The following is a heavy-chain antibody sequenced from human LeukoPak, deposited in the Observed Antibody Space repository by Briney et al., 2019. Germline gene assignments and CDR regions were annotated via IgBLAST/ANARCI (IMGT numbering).Heavy chain of an antibody. CDR1: GFTFSSFW. CDR2: IKEDGSMQ. V-gene: IGHV3-7*04. CDR3: ARVVTWFDP. Sequence: TGGSLRHSCAASGFTFSSFWMSWVRQAPGKGLEWVAHIKEDGSMQSYVDSVKGRFTIFRGNAKNSVYLQMNSLRAEDTAVYYCARVVTWFDPWGQGSLVIVSS. J-gene: IGHJ5*02.